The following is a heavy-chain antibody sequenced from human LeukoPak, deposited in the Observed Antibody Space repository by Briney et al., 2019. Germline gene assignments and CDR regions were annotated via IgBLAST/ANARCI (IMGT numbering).Heavy chain of an antibody. CDR3: ARXXXXGRLPXNNWFDP. CDR2: IYHSGST. CDR1: GYSISSGYY. V-gene: IGHV4-38-2*01. Sequence: SETLSLTCAVSGYSISSGYYWGWIRQPPGKGLEWIGSIYHSGSTYYNPSLKSRVTISVDTSKNQFSLKLSSVTAADTAAYYCARXXXXGRLPXNNWFDPWGQGTLVTVS. D-gene: IGHD5-18*01. J-gene: IGHJ5*02.